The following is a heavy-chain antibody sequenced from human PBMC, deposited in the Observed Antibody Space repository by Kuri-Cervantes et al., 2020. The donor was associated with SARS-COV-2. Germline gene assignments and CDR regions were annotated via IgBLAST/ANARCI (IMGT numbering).Heavy chain of an antibody. CDR3: ARAVPRGIVGATYAFDI. V-gene: IGHV3-11*04. Sequence: GESLKISCAASGFTFSNYAMSWVRQAPGKGLEWVSYISSSGSTIYYADSVKGRFTISRDNAKNSLYLQMNSLRAEDTAVYYCARAVPRGIVGATYAFDIWGQGTMVTVSS. CDR1: GFTFSNYA. CDR2: ISSSGSTI. D-gene: IGHD1-26*01. J-gene: IGHJ3*02.